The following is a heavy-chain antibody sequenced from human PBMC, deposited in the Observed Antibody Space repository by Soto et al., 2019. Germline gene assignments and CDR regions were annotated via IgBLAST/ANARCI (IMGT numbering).Heavy chain of an antibody. CDR2: IYHSGST. V-gene: IGHV4-4*02. J-gene: IGHJ5*02. Sequence: QVQLQESGPGLVKPSGTLSLTCAVSGGSISSSNWWSWVRQPPGKGLEWIGEIYHSGSTNFSPSLKSRVTISVDKSKNQFSLKLTSVTAADTAVYYCARSQFYCTDNSCSEYWFDPWGQGTLVTVSS. CDR3: ARSQFYCTDNSCSEYWFDP. D-gene: IGHD2-8*02. CDR1: GGSISSSNW.